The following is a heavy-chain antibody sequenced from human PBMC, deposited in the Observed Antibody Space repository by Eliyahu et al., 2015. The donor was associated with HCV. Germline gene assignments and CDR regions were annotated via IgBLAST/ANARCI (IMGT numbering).Heavy chain of an antibody. CDR3: ARGSYCSGDCDNYYYFGMDV. D-gene: IGHD2-21*02. CDR2: IWSDGTTK. Sequence: QMQLVESGGGVVXPGXSLSLSCTASGFXFXXXAXPGVRQAPGKGLEXVADIWSDGTTKNYAVSVKGRFTISRDNSKSTLYLQMNSLRAEDTAVYYCARGSYCSGDCDNYYYFGMDVWGQGTTLTVSS. J-gene: IGHJ6*02. V-gene: IGHV3-33*01. CDR1: GFXFXXXA.